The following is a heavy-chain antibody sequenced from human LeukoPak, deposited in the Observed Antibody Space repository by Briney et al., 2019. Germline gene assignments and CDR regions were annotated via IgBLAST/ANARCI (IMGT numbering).Heavy chain of an antibody. D-gene: IGHD3-10*01. J-gene: IGHJ4*02. Sequence: GGSLRLSCAASGFTFDDYAMHWVRQAPGKGLEWVSGISRNSGSIGYADSVKGRFTISRDNAKNSLYLQMNSLRAEDMALYYCAKGGGRGDYFDYWGQGTLVTVSS. CDR3: AKGGGRGDYFDY. V-gene: IGHV3-9*03. CDR2: ISRNSGSI. CDR1: GFTFDDYA.